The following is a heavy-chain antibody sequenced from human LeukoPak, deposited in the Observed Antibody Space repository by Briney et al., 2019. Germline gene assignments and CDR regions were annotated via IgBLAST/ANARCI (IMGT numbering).Heavy chain of an antibody. CDR2: ISSDNGIP. D-gene: IGHD2-2*01. J-gene: IGHJ6*04. Sequence: ASVRVSCKASGRTNNRFGVTWVRQAPGQGLEWIGWISSDNGIPRYADKFQGRVTISADTSTTTAYMEMRSLRYDDTAVYFCANVAKGRFFSYHMDVWGKGTTVTVSS. V-gene: IGHV1-18*01. CDR3: ANVAKGRFFSYHMDV. CDR1: GRTNNRFG.